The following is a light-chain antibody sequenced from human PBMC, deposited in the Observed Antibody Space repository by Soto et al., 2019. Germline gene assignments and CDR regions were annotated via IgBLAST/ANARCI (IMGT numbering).Light chain of an antibody. CDR3: SSYTTSRTVI. CDR1: NSDIGTYDY. CDR2: EVR. Sequence: QSALTQPASVSGSPGRSITISCTGTNSDIGTYDYVSWYQKYPGTAPKLIMSEVRNRPSGVPSRFSGSKSGTTASLTISGLQAEDEAEYYCSSYTTSRTVIFGDGTKLTVL. J-gene: IGLJ2*01. V-gene: IGLV2-14*01.